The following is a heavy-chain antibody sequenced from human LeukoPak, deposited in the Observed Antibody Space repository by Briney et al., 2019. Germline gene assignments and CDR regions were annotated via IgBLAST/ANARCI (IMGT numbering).Heavy chain of an antibody. Sequence: GASVKVSCKASGYTFTSYGISWVRQAPGQGLEWMGWISAYNGNTNYAQKFQGRVTMTEDTSTDTAYMELSSLRSEDTAVYYCASSRYSSGWPLRWGFDYWGQGTLVTVSS. CDR3: ASSRYSSGWPLRWGFDY. V-gene: IGHV1-18*01. J-gene: IGHJ4*02. CDR1: GYTFTSYG. CDR2: ISAYNGNT. D-gene: IGHD6-19*01.